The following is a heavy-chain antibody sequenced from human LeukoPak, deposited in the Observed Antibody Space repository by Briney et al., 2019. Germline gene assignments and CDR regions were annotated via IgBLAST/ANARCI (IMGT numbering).Heavy chain of an antibody. CDR2: IKNKTDGGTT. D-gene: IGHD6-13*01. CDR3: TTISSSSYYFDY. Sequence: RIKNKTDGGTTDYAAPVKGRFTISRDDSKNTLYLQMNSLKTEDTAVYYCTTISSSSYYFDYWGQGTLVTVSS. V-gene: IGHV3-15*01. J-gene: IGHJ4*02.